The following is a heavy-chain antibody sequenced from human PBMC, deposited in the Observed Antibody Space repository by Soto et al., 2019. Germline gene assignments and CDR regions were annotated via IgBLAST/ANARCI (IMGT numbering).Heavy chain of an antibody. CDR1: GFTYNNYA. CDR3: AKGSVVVAAKFDS. CDR2: ISSSGYSA. V-gene: IGHV3-23*01. D-gene: IGHD2-21*01. J-gene: IGHJ4*02. Sequence: EVQPWESEGALVQPGVSLSLSCAASGFTYNNYAMGWVRQAPGTGLEWVSAISSSGYSAYYADSVKGRFTISRDNSRNTMLLQMNKLSAEDTAVYYCAKGSVVVAAKFDSWGQGTQVTVSS.